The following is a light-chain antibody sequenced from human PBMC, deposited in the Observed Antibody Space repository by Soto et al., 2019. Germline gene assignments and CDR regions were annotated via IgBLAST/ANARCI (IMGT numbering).Light chain of an antibody. CDR3: QSYDSGLTGSV. CDR1: SSNIGAGYD. CDR2: GNT. V-gene: IGLV1-40*01. J-gene: IGLJ2*01. Sequence: QSVLTQPPSVSGAPGQRVTISCTGSSSNIGAGYDVHWYQQLPGTAPKLLIYGNTNRPSGVPDRFSGSKSSTSASLAITGLQADDEAVYYCQSYDSGLTGSVFGGGTKLTVL.